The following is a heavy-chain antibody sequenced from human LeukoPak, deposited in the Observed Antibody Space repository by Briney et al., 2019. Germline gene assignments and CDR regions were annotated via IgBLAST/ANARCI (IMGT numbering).Heavy chain of an antibody. CDR1: GGSFSGYY. D-gene: IGHD3-10*01. CDR2: INHSGST. J-gene: IGHJ4*02. CDR3: ARGPMVRGNNHPYFDY. V-gene: IGHV4-34*01. Sequence: SATLSLTCAVYGGSFSGYYWSWIRQPPGKGLEWIGEINHSGSTNYNPSLKSRVTISVDTSKNQFSLKLSSVTAADTAVYYCARGPMVRGNNHPYFDYWGQGTLVTVSS.